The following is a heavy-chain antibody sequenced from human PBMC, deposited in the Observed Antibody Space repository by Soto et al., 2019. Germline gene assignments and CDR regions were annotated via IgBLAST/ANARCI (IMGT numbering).Heavy chain of an antibody. CDR3: ARQSSGWYVDY. CDR2: MYYSGST. J-gene: IGHJ4*02. V-gene: IGHV4-39*01. Sequence: QLQLQESGPGLVKPSETLSLTCTVSGGSISSSSDYWGRIRQPPGKGLEWIGSMYYSGSTYYNSSLKSRVTISVDTSKNQFSLKLSSVTAADTAVYYCARQSSGWYVDYWGQGTLVTVSS. D-gene: IGHD6-19*01. CDR1: GGSISSSSDY.